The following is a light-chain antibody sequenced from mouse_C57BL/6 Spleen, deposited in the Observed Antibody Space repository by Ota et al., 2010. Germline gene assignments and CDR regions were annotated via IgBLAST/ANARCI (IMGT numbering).Light chain of an antibody. CDR3: QHFWGTPFT. CDR1: ENIYSY. Sequence: DIQMTQSPASLSASVGETVTITCRASENIYSYLAWYQQKQGKSPQLLVYAATNLADGVPSRFSGSGSGTQYSLKINSLQSEDFGSYYCQHFWGTPFTFGSGTKLEI. CDR2: AAT. J-gene: IGKJ4*01. V-gene: IGKV12-46*01.